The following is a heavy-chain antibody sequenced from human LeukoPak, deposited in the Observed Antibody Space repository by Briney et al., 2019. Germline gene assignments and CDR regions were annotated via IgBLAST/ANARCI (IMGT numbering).Heavy chain of an antibody. Sequence: GGSLRLSCAASGFTFSHYWMSWVRQAPGKGLERVASIKQDVSQKYYADSVKCRFTISRDNPKNSLYLQMNSLRAEDTAFYYCAKDDNSWSLDYWGQGTLVTVSS. D-gene: IGHD6-13*01. CDR3: AKDDNSWSLDY. J-gene: IGHJ4*02. CDR1: GFTFSHYW. V-gene: IGHV3-7*01. CDR2: IKQDVSQK.